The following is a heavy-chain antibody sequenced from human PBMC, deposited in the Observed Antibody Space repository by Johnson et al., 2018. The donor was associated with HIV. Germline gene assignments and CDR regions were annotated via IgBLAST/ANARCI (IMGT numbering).Heavy chain of an antibody. V-gene: IGHV3-64*01. CDR3: ARDRYSSSSLDAFDV. D-gene: IGHD6-6*01. CDR2: INSNGGST. J-gene: IGHJ3*01. CDR1: GFTFSSYA. Sequence: VQLVESGGGVVQPGRSLRLSCAASGFTFSSYAMHWVRQAPGKGLEYVSGINSNGGSTFYANSVKGRFTISRDNSKNTLYLQMGSLRPEDMAVYYCARDRYSSSSLDAFDVWGQGTMVTVAS.